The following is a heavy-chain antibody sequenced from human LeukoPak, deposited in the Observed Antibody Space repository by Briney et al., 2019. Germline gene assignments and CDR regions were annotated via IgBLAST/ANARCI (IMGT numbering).Heavy chain of an antibody. V-gene: IGHV1-2*02. D-gene: IGHD1-26*01. CDR2: INPNSGGT. J-gene: IGHJ4*02. CDR3: ARAKGLLGGFDY. CDR1: GHTFTGYY. Sequence: GASVKVSCKASGHTFTGYYMHWVRQAPGQGLEWMGWINPNSGGTNYAQKFQGRVTMTRDTSISTAYMELSRLRSDDTAVYYCARAKGLLGGFDYWGQGTLVTVSS.